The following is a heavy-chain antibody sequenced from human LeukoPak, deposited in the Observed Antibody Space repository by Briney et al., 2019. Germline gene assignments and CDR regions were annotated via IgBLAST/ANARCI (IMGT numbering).Heavy chain of an antibody. V-gene: IGHV3-7*01. Sequence: GGTLRLSCSASGVSLSRDYMSCVPHAPGKGVECVAKIELDGSQQYYVNSARGGFTIPRQNSKNCLHFTLNSLRAETTPVYYCVTERCCRFDPWGQGSLVTVSS. CDR1: GVSLSRDY. D-gene: IGHD5-24*01. J-gene: IGHJ5*02. CDR3: VTERCCRFDP. CDR2: IELDGSQQ.